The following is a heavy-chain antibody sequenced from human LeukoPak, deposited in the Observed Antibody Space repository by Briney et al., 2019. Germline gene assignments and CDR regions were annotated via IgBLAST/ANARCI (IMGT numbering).Heavy chain of an antibody. D-gene: IGHD3-22*01. CDR2: ISSSDSTI. CDR3: AREMDYYDSRPIDY. CDR1: GFTVSNNY. Sequence: GGSLRLSCAASGFTVSNNYMSWVRQAPGKGLEWVSYISSSDSTIYYADSVKGRFTISRDNAKNSLYLQMNSLRAEDTAVYYCAREMDYYDSRPIDYWGQGTLVTVSS. V-gene: IGHV3-11*04. J-gene: IGHJ4*02.